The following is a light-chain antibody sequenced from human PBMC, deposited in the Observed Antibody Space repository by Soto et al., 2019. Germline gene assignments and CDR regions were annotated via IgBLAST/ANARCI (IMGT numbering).Light chain of an antibody. V-gene: IGLV2-14*03. CDR2: DVY. Sequence: QSALTQPASVSGSPGQSITISCAGTSSDVGGYNYVSWYQQHPGKTPKLMIYDVYNRPSGISNRFSGSKSGNTASLTITGLQAEDDADYYCSSHSSSGTLEVFGAGTKLTVL. J-gene: IGLJ2*01. CDR3: SSHSSSGTLEV. CDR1: SSDVGGYNY.